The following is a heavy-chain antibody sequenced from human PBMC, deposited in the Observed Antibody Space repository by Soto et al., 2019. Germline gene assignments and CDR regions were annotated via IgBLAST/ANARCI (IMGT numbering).Heavy chain of an antibody. CDR3: ANDGGGWYAYFQH. CDR1: GFTFSSYA. D-gene: IGHD6-19*01. J-gene: IGHJ1*01. V-gene: IGHV3-23*01. Sequence: EVQLLESGGGLVQPGGSLRLSCAASGFTFSSYAMSWVRQAPGKGLEWVSAISGSGGSTYYADSVKGRFTISRDNSKNTLYLQMNSLRAEDTAVCYCANDGGGWYAYFQHWGQGTLVTVSS. CDR2: ISGSGGST.